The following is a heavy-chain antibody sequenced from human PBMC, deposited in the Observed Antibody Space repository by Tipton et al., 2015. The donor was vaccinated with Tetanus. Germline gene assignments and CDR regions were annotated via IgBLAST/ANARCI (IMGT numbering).Heavy chain of an antibody. CDR1: GYNFRNNG. V-gene: IGHV3-30*03. CDR2: ISNDASHI. J-gene: IGHJ4*01. CDR3: ARDRHSYESSGYYLFVS. D-gene: IGHD3-22*01. Sequence: SLRLSCVASGYNFRNNGMHWVRQAPGKGLEWVAVISNDASHIYYADSVRGRFTMSRENNKNTVHLQMNSLRPDDTAVYYCARDRHSYESSGYYLFVSWGQGTLVTVSS.